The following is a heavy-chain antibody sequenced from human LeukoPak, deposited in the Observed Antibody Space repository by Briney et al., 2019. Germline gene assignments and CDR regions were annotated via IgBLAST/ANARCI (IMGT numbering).Heavy chain of an antibody. CDR1: GYTLTELS. CDR2: FDPEDGET. J-gene: IGHJ4*02. V-gene: IGHV1-24*01. D-gene: IGHD3-22*01. CDR3: ATVRYYYDSSGYRY. Sequence: GASVKVSCKVSGYTLTELSMHWVRQAPGKGLEGMGGFDPEDGETIHAQKCQGRVTMTEDTSTDTAYMELSSLRSEDTAVYYCATVRYYYDSSGYRYWGQGTLVTVSS.